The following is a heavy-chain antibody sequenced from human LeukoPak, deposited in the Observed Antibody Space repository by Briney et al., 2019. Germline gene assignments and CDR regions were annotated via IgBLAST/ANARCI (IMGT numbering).Heavy chain of an antibody. D-gene: IGHD3-22*01. Sequence: GGSLRLSCAASGFTFNYYSMNWVRQAPGKGLEWVSSISSTSSYIYYADSVKGRFTISRDNAKNSLFLRMNSLRAEDTAVYYCALLAFYYDSSGQDAFDIWGQGTVVTVSS. J-gene: IGHJ3*02. CDR1: GFTFNYYS. CDR2: ISSTSSYI. CDR3: ALLAFYYDSSGQDAFDI. V-gene: IGHV3-21*01.